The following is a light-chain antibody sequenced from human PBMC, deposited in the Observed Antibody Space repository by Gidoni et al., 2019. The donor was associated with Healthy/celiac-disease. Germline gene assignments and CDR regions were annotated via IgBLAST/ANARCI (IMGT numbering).Light chain of an antibody. CDR1: SSSIGSNT. J-gene: IGLJ3*02. CDR2: SNN. V-gene: IGLV1-44*01. CDR3: AAWDDSLNGVWV. Sequence: SVLTQPPSASGTPGQRVTISCSGSSSSIGSNTVHWYQQLPGTAPKLLIYSNNQRPSGVPDRFSGPKSGTSASLAISGLQSEDEADYYCAAWDDSLNGVWVFGGGTKLTVL.